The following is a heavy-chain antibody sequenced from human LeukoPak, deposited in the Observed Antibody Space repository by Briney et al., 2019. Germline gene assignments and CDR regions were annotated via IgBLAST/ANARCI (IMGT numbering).Heavy chain of an antibody. V-gene: IGHV4-31*03. CDR2: TSYSGST. CDR3: ARAATYSYGLFDY. Sequence: SQTLSLTCTVSGVSISSGAYFWSWIRQHPGKGLEWIGYTSYSGSTNYNPSLKSRVTISLDTSKNHFSLKLTSVTAADTAVYYCARAATYSYGLFDYWGQGTLVTVSS. D-gene: IGHD5-18*01. CDR1: GVSISSGAYF. J-gene: IGHJ4*02.